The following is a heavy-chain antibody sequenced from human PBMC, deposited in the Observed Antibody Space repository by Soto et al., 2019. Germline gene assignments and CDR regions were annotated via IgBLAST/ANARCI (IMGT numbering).Heavy chain of an antibody. CDR2: IWYDGSNK. J-gene: IGHJ3*02. D-gene: IGHD3-10*01. V-gene: IGHV3-33*01. Sequence: GGSLRLSCAASGFTFSSYGMHWVRQAPGKGLEWVAVIWYDGSNKYYADSVKGRFTISRDNSKNTLYLQMNSLRAEDTAVYYCARDPPRVHTKGVDAFDIWGQGTMVTVSS. CDR3: ARDPPRVHTKGVDAFDI. CDR1: GFTFSSYG.